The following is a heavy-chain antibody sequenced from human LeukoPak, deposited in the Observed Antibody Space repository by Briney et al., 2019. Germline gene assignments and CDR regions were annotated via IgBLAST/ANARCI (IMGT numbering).Heavy chain of an antibody. Sequence: GASVKVSCKASGYTFTSYGISWVRQAPGQGLEWMGWISAYNGNTNYAQKLQGRVSMTTGTSTSTAYMELRSLRSDDTAVYYCARNRYYDSSGYYYFDYWGQGTLVTVSS. V-gene: IGHV1-18*01. J-gene: IGHJ4*02. CDR1: GYTFTSYG. CDR3: ARNRYYDSSGYYYFDY. D-gene: IGHD3-22*01. CDR2: ISAYNGNT.